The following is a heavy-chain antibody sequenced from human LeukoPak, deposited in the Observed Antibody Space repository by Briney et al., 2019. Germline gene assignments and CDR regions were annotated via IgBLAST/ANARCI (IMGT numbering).Heavy chain of an antibody. D-gene: IGHD5-18*01. Sequence: SETLSLTCAVYGESFSGYYWTWIRQPPGKGLEWIGEINHSGSTNYNPSLKSRVIISVDTSKNQFSLKLRSVIDADRAVYYCARDRIQLWSTTSLDYYYYYIDVWGKGTTVTVSS. J-gene: IGHJ6*03. CDR2: INHSGST. V-gene: IGHV4-34*01. CDR3: ARDRIQLWSTTSLDYYYYYIDV. CDR1: GESFSGYY.